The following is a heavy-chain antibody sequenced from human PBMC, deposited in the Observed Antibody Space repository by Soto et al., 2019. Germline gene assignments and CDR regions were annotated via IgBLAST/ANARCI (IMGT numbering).Heavy chain of an antibody. CDR3: AHKGDGYRGFKY. J-gene: IGHJ4*02. D-gene: IGHD5-12*01. CDR1: GFSLSTSGAG. Sequence: QITLKESGPTLVKSTQTLTLTCTLSGFSLSTSGAGVGWIRQPPGKALEWLALIYWDDGKRYSPYLKSRLTITKDTSKNQVVLTMTNMGTVDTATYYCAHKGDGYRGFKYWGQGTLVTVSS. CDR2: IYWDDGK. V-gene: IGHV2-5*02.